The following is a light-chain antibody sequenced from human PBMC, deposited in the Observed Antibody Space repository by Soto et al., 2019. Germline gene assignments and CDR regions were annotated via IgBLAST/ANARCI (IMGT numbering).Light chain of an antibody. CDR3: QQYGSSPLT. Sequence: EIVLTQSPGTLSLSPGDRATLSCRASQTVSFSYLAWYQQKPGQAPRLLNYGASSRSPGIPGRFSGSEYGTDFTLTISRLEPEDFAVYYFQQYGSSPLTFGGGTKVEIK. V-gene: IGKV3-20*01. CDR2: GAS. CDR1: QTVSFSY. J-gene: IGKJ4*01.